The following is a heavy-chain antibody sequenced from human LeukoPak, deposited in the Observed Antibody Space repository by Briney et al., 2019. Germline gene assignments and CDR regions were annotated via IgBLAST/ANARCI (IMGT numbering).Heavy chain of an antibody. D-gene: IGHD1-26*01. CDR3: ASGGELGMFDY. Sequence: PSETLSLTCAVYSGSFSGYYWSWIRQPPGKGLEWIGEINHSGSTNYNPSLKSRVTISVDTSKNQFSLKLSSVTAADTAVYYCASGGELGMFDYWGQGTLVTVSS. J-gene: IGHJ4*02. V-gene: IGHV4-34*01. CDR1: SGSFSGYY. CDR2: INHSGST.